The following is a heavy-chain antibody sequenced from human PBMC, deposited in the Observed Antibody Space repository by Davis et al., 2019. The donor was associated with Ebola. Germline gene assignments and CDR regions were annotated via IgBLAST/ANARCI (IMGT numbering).Heavy chain of an antibody. CDR1: GYTFTGYY. J-gene: IGHJ3*02. V-gene: IGHV1-2*02. D-gene: IGHD3-9*01. CDR2: INPNSGGT. CDR3: ARDHLDGILTGGGDAFDI. Sequence: ASVKVSCKASGYTFTGYYMHWVRQAPGQGLEWMGWINPNSGGTNYAQKFQGRVTMTRDTSISTAYMELSRLRSDDTAVYYCARDHLDGILTGGGDAFDIWGQGTMVTVSS.